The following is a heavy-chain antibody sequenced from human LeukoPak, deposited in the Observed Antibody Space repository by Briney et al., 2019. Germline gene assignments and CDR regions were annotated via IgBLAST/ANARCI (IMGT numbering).Heavy chain of an antibody. CDR2: ISWNSGSI. CDR3: AISPGVRGVIPTGN. J-gene: IGHJ4*02. CDR1: GFTFDDYA. V-gene: IGHV3-9*01. Sequence: PGRSLRLSCAASGFTFDDYAMHWVRQAPGKGLEWVSGISWNSGSIGYADSVKGRFTISRDNAKNSLYLQMNSLRAEDTALYYCAISPGVRGVIPTGNWGQGTLVTVSS. D-gene: IGHD3-10*02.